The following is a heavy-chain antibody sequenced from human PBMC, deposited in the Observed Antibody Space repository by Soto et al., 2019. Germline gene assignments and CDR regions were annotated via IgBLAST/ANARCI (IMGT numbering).Heavy chain of an antibody. D-gene: IGHD6-19*01. CDR3: AKGGRQWLVTSDFNY. Sequence: VQLVESGGGVVQPGRSLRLSCAASGFTFSDYAMHWVRQAPGKGLEWVAVVSHDGRNTHYADSVKGRFTISRDSSKKTVSLEMTNLRAEDTAVYYCAKGGRQWLVTSDFNYWGQGALVPVSS. CDR2: VSHDGRNT. J-gene: IGHJ4*02. V-gene: IGHV3-30*18. CDR1: GFTFSDYA.